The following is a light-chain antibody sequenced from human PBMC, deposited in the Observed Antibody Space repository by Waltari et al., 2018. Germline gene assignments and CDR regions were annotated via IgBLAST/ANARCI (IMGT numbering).Light chain of an antibody. Sequence: QSVLTQPPSASGTPGQRVTISCSESSSNIGSNYVYWYQQLPGTAPKLLIYRNKQRPSGVPDRFSGSKSGTSASLAISGLRSEDEADYYCAAWDDSLSGWVFGGGTKLTVL. CDR2: RNK. V-gene: IGLV1-47*01. CDR1: SSNIGSNY. CDR3: AAWDDSLSGWV. J-gene: IGLJ3*02.